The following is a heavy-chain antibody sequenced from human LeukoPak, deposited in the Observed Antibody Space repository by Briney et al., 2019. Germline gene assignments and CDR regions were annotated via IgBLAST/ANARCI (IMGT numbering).Heavy chain of an antibody. CDR1: GGTFSSYA. CDR3: ARAPALRAVVAATPYVY. J-gene: IGHJ4*02. CDR2: IIPIFGTA. D-gene: IGHD2-15*01. V-gene: IGHV1-69*13. Sequence: SVKVSCKASGGTFSSYAISWVRQAPGQGLEWMGGIIPIFGTANYAQKFQGRVTITADESTSTAYMELSSLRSEDTAVYYCARAPALRAVVAATPYVYWGQGTLVTVSS.